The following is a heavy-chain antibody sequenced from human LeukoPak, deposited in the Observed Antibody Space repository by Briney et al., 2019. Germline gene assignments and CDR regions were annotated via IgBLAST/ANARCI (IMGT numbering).Heavy chain of an antibody. V-gene: IGHV1-18*01. J-gene: IGHJ5*02. CDR1: GYTFTSYG. D-gene: IGHD2-2*01. CDR2: ISAYNGNT. Sequence: GASVKVSCKDSGYTFTSYGISWVRQAPGQGLEWMGWISAYNGNTNYAQKLQGRVTMTTDTSTSTAYMELRSLRSDDTAVYYCARDYCSSTSCYVAFDPWGQGTLVTVSS. CDR3: ARDYCSSTSCYVAFDP.